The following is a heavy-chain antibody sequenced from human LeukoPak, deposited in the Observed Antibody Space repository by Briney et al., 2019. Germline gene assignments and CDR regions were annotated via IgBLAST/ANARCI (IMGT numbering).Heavy chain of an antibody. J-gene: IGHJ3*01. CDR1: GDSVSSNSAA. D-gene: IGHD3-10*01. CDR2: TYYRSKWFY. Sequence: SQTLSLTCTISGDSVSSNSAAWDWIRQSPSRGLEWLGRTYYRSKWFYDYAVSVKSRITINPDTSKNQFSLLLNSVTPEDTAVYYCTRDSGLGNDAFDVWGQGTMVTVSS. CDR3: TRDSGLGNDAFDV. V-gene: IGHV6-1*01.